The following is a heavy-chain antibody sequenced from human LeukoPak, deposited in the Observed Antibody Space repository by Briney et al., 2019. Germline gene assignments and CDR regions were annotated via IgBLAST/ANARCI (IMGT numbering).Heavy chain of an antibody. V-gene: IGHV1-3*01. CDR1: GYTFTSYA. J-gene: IGHJ4*02. CDR2: INAGNGNT. Sequence: GASVKVSCKASGYTFTSYAMHWVRRAPGQRLEWMGWINAGNGNTKYSQKFQGRVTITRDTSASTAYMELSSLISEDTAVYYCARYSVEQWPHFDYWGQGTLVRLL. CDR3: ARYSVEQWPHFDY. D-gene: IGHD6-19*01.